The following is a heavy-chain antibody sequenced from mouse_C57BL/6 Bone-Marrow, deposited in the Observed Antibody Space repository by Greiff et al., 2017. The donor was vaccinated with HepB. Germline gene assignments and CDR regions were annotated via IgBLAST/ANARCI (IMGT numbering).Heavy chain of an antibody. D-gene: IGHD1-1*01. V-gene: IGHV1-19*01. J-gene: IGHJ1*03. Sequence: VQLQQSGPVLVKPGASVKMSCKASGYTFTDYYMNWVKQSHGKSLEWIGVINPYNGGTSYNQKFKGKATLTVYKSSSTAYMELNSLTSEDSAVYYCARSLHYYGSSYVYWYFDVWGTGTTVTVSS. CDR1: GYTFTDYY. CDR2: INPYNGGT. CDR3: ARSLHYYGSSYVYWYFDV.